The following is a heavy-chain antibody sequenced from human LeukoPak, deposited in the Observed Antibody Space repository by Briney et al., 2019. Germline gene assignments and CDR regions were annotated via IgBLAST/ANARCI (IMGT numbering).Heavy chain of an antibody. J-gene: IGHJ4*02. D-gene: IGHD6-13*01. CDR3: ARGAQLTDF. V-gene: IGHV3-64*02. Sequence: GGSLRLSCAASGFTFYTYGMHWVRQAPGKGLEYVSGIGPDGGTTYYADSVKGRFTISRDNSKSMLYLQMGSLTADDMAVYYCARGAQLTDFWGQGTLVTVSS. CDR2: IGPDGGTT. CDR1: GFTFYTYG.